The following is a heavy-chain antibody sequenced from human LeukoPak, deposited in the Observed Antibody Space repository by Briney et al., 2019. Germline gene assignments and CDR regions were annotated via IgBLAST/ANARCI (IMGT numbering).Heavy chain of an antibody. J-gene: IGHJ6*02. CDR2: ISYNGSNK. D-gene: IGHD6-13*01. V-gene: IGHV3-30*04. CDR3: ARDRDSSSHYYYGMDV. Sequence: PGGSLRLSCAASGFTFSSYAMHWVRQAPGKGLDWVAVISYNGSNKYYADSVKGRFTISRDNSKNTLYLQMNSLRAEDTAVYYCARDRDSSSHYYYGMDVWGQGTTVTVSS. CDR1: GFTFSSYA.